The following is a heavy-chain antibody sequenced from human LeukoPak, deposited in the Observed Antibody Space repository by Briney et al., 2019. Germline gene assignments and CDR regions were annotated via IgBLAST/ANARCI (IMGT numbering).Heavy chain of an antibody. Sequence: WIRQSPGKGLEWVAFIRYDGSNKYYADSVKGRFTISRDNSKNTLYLQMNSLRAEDTAVYYCAKEDYGDYPLLDYWGQGTLVTVSS. V-gene: IGHV3-30*02. CDR3: AKEDYGDYPLLDY. CDR2: IRYDGSNK. J-gene: IGHJ4*02. D-gene: IGHD4-17*01.